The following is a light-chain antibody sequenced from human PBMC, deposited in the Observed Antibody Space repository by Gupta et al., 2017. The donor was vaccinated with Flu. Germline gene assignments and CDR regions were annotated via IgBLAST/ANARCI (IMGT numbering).Light chain of an antibody. CDR1: QSVSSY. Sequence: EIVLTQSPATLSLSPGERATLSCRASQSVSSYLAWYQQKPGQAPRLLIYDASNRATGIPARFSVSGSGTDFTLTISSLEPEDFAVYYCQQRSNWPGLTFGGGTKVEIK. V-gene: IGKV3-11*01. J-gene: IGKJ4*01. CDR2: DAS. CDR3: QQRSNWPGLT.